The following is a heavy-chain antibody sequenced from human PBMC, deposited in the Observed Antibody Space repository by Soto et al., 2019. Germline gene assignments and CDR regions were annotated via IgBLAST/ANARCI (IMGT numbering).Heavy chain of an antibody. CDR3: ARTRDTYYYDSSGYLF. D-gene: IGHD3-22*01. Sequence: SVKVSCKASGGTFSSYAISWVRQAPGQGLEWMGGIIPIFGTANYAQKFQGRVTITADESTSTAYMELSSLRSEDTAVYYCARTRDTYYYDSSGYLFWGQGTLVTVSS. CDR2: IIPIFGTA. CDR1: GGTFSSYA. V-gene: IGHV1-69*13. J-gene: IGHJ4*02.